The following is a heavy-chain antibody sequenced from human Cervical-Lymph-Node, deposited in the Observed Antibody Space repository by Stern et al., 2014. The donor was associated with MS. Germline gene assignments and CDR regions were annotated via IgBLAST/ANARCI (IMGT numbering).Heavy chain of an antibody. D-gene: IGHD5-24*01. J-gene: IGHJ4*02. CDR3: ARNCRDGYIFDY. CDR1: GFTFSSYS. Sequence: EVQLVESGGGLVQPGGSLRLSCAASGFTFSSYSMNWVRQAPGKGLEWGSYISSSSSTIYYADSVKGRFTISRDNAKNSLYLQMNSLRAEDTAVYYCARNCRDGYIFDYWGQGTLVTVSS. CDR2: ISSSSSTI. V-gene: IGHV3-48*01.